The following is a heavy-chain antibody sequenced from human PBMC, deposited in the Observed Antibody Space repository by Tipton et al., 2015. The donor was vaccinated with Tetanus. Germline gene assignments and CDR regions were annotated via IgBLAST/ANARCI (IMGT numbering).Heavy chain of an antibody. CDR1: GLSFSDYF. J-gene: IGHJ4*02. V-gene: IGHV3-11*04. Sequence: GSLRLSCAASGLSFSDYFMGWVRQAPGKGLEWVSYISTSSTTIFYADSVRGRFTISRDNAKNSLYLQMNSLRDEDTAVYYCARDFSYYFDSKSGFDYWGQGTLVTVSS. CDR2: ISTSSTTI. CDR3: ARDFSYYFDSKSGFDY. D-gene: IGHD3-22*01.